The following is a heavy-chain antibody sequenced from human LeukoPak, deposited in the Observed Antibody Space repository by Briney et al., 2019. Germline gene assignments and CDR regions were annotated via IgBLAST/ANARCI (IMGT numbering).Heavy chain of an antibody. Sequence: GGSLRLSCAASGFTFSSYWMSWVRQAPGKGLEWVANIKQDGSERYYVDSVKGRFTISRDNAKNSLYLQMNSLRAEDTAVYYCAKAVRDYYPLNWFDPWGQGTLVTVSS. D-gene: IGHD3-10*01. CDR2: IKQDGSER. J-gene: IGHJ5*02. CDR1: GFTFSSYW. CDR3: AKAVRDYYPLNWFDP. V-gene: IGHV3-7*03.